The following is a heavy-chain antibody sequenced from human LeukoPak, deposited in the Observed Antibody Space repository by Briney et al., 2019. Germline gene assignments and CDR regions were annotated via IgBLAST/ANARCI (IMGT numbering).Heavy chain of an antibody. D-gene: IGHD6-19*01. CDR3: ASGGVFRGDSSGWYVNY. Sequence: SETLSLTCTVSGGSINGYYWSWIRQSPGKGLESLGYIYYTGSTNYNPSLKSRVTMSVDTSRNQFFLRLSSVTAADTAVYYCASGGVFRGDSSGWYVNYWGQGTLVTVSS. CDR2: IYYTGST. CDR1: GGSINGYY. J-gene: IGHJ4*02. V-gene: IGHV4-59*01.